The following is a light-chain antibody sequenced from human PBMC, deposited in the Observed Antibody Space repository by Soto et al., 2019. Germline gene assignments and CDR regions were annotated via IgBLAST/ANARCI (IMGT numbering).Light chain of an antibody. CDR1: QSISSH. Sequence: DIQMTQSPSSLSASVGDRVTITCRASQSISSHLNWYQQKPGKPPKLLIYTASSLQSGVPSRFSGSGSGTDFTLTISSLQPEDFATYYCQQSYSTPQTFGGGTKLEIK. CDR2: TAS. CDR3: QQSYSTPQT. J-gene: IGKJ2*01. V-gene: IGKV1-39*01.